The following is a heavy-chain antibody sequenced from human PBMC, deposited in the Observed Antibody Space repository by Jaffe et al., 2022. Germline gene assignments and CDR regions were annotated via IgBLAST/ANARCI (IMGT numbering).Heavy chain of an antibody. Sequence: QVQLQESGPGLVKPSETLSLTCTVSGGSISSYYWSWIRQPPGKGLEWIGYIYYSGSTNYNPSLKSRVTISVDTSKNQFSLKLSSVTAADTAVYYCARGRGYYDILTGYQIPRGYFDYWGQGTLVTVSS. J-gene: IGHJ4*02. CDR3: ARGRGYYDILTGYQIPRGYFDY. D-gene: IGHD3-9*01. V-gene: IGHV4-59*01. CDR1: GGSISSYY. CDR2: IYYSGST.